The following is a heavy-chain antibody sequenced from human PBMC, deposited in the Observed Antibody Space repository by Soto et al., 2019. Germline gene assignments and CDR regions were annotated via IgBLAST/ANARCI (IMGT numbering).Heavy chain of an antibody. CDR1: GFTFSDYA. V-gene: IGHV3-23*01. J-gene: IGHJ4*02. D-gene: IGHD3-22*01. CDR2: IGGGGGYT. CDR3: AKGDSGGFPRYFDY. Sequence: VGSLRLSCAASGFTFSDYAMSWVRQAPGKGLEWVSAIGGGGGYTYNADSVKGRFIISRDNSKNTVSLQLNSLKVEDTAVYFCAKGDSGGFPRYFDYRGQGTLVTVSS.